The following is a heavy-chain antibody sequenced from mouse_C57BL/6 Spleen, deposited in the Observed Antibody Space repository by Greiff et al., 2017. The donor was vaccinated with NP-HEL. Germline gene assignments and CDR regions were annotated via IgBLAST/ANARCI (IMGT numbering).Heavy chain of an antibody. CDR2: INPSSGYT. J-gene: IGHJ2*01. CDR1: GYTFTSYW. CDR3: ARFQLGPGFGC. Sequence: QVQLQQSGAELAKPGASVQLSCKASGYTFTSYWMHWVKQRPGQGLEWIGYINPSSGYTKYNQKFKDKATLTADKSSSTAYMQLSSLTYEDSAVYYGARFQLGPGFGCWGQGTTLTVSS. V-gene: IGHV1-7*01. D-gene: IGHD4-1*02.